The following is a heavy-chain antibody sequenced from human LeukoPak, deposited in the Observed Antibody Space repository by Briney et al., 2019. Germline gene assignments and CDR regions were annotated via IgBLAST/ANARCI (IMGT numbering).Heavy chain of an antibody. V-gene: IGHV3-30*18. CDR2: ISYDGSNK. CDR1: GFTFSSYG. J-gene: IGHJ3*02. CDR3: AKGSQGAFDI. Sequence: PGRSLRLSCAASGFTFSSYGMHWVRQAPGKGLEWVAVISYDGSNKYYADSMKGRFTISRDNSKNTLYLQMNSLRAEDTAVYYCAKGSQGAFDIWGQGTMVTVSS.